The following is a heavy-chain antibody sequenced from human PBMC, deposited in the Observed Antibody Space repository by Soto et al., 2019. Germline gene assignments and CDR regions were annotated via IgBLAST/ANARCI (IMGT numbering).Heavy chain of an antibody. CDR2: INPNSGGT. Sequence: ASVQVSCKASGYTFTGYYMHWVRQAPGQGLEWMGWINPNSGGTNYAQKFQGRVTMTRDTSIGTAYMELSRLRSDDTAVYYCARLTTGYSSGWYGDDYYCGMDVWGQGTTVTVSS. D-gene: IGHD6-19*01. V-gene: IGHV1-2*02. J-gene: IGHJ6*02. CDR3: ARLTTGYSSGWYGDDYYCGMDV. CDR1: GYTFTGYY.